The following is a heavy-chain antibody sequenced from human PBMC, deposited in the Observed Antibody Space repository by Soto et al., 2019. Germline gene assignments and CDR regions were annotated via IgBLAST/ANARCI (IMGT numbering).Heavy chain of an antibody. CDR1: GFTVISNY. V-gene: IGHV3-53*01. J-gene: IGHJ3*02. D-gene: IGHD3-9*01. CDR2: IYSGGST. Sequence: VGFLRLSCAASGFTVISNYMSWVRQATGKGLEWVSVIYSGGSTYYADSVKGRFTISRDNSKNTLYLQMNSLRAEDTAVYYCARVSDVLRYFDGQTGAGAFDIWGQGTMVTVSS. CDR3: ARVSDVLRYFDGQTGAGAFDI.